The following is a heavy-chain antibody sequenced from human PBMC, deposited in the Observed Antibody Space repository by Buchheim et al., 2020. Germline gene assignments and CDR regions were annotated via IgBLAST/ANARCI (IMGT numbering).Heavy chain of an antibody. V-gene: IGHV3-7*01. J-gene: IGHJ6*02. CDR3: ARDTTVITIDGDYSYGMDV. Sequence: EVQLVESGGGLVQPGGSLRLSCAASGFTFSSYWMSWVRQAPGKGLEWVANIKQDGSEKYYVDSVKGRFTISRDNAKNSLYLQMNSLRAEDTAVYYCARDTTVITIDGDYSYGMDVWGQGTT. CDR1: GFTFSSYW. D-gene: IGHD4-11*01. CDR2: IKQDGSEK.